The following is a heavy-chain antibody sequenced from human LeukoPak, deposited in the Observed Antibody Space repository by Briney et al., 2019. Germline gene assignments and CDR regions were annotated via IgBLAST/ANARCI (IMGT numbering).Heavy chain of an antibody. J-gene: IGHJ4*02. CDR2: INPSGGST. D-gene: IGHD3-10*01. CDR1: GYTFTSYG. Sequence: GASVKVSCKASGYTFTSYGISWVRQAPGQGLEWMGIINPSGGSTSYAQKFQGRVTMTRDTSTSTVYMELSSLRSEDTAVYHCARDTAPYKYFDYWGQGTLVTVSS. CDR3: ARDTAPYKYFDY. V-gene: IGHV1-46*01.